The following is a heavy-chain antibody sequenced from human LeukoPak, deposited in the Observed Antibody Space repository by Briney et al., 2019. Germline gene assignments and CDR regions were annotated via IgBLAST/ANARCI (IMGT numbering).Heavy chain of an antibody. CDR2: ISPDGSAK. V-gene: IGHV3-7*01. CDR1: GFTFSQHW. D-gene: IGHD2-2*01. Sequence: GGSLRLSCAASGFTFSQHWMSWVRQAPGKGLEWMANISPDGSAKFYVDSVKGRFSISRDNAKSSLYLQVNSLRAEDTAVYYCAKGPLRGTAAAIDYWGQGTLVTVSS. J-gene: IGHJ4*02. CDR3: AKGPLRGTAAAIDY.